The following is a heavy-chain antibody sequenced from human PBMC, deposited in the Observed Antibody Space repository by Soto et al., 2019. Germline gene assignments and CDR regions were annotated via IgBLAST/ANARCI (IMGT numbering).Heavy chain of an antibody. J-gene: IGHJ5*02. Sequence: GGSLRLSCAASGFTFSTYDMSWVRQAPGKGLEWVSVISGSGGSTDYADSVKGRFTISRDNSKNTLYLQMNSLRAEDTAVYYCAKDSVGPYCGGGSCYDWFDPWGQGTLVTVSS. CDR1: GFTFSTYD. V-gene: IGHV3-23*01. CDR3: AKDSVGPYCGGGSCYDWFDP. D-gene: IGHD2-15*01. CDR2: ISGSGGST.